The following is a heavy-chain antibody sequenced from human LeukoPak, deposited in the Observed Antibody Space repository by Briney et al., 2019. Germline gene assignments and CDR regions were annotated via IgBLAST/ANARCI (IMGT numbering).Heavy chain of an antibody. CDR2: INWNGGST. CDR1: GFTFSSYR. V-gene: IGHV3-20*04. D-gene: IGHD7-27*01. J-gene: IGHJ4*02. Sequence: RGSLRLSCAASGFTFSSYRMNWVRQAPGKGLEWVSGINWNGGSTGYADSMKGRFTISRDNAKNSLYLQMNSLRAEDTALYYCARDGGLGSFDYWGQGTLVTVSS. CDR3: ARDGGLGSFDY.